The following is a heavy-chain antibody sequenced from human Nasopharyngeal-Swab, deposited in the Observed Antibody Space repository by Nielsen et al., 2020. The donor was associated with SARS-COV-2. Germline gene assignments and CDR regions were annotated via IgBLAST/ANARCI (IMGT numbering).Heavy chain of an antibody. Sequence: GGSLRLSCSASGFSITTYGMTWVRQAPGKGLEWVSGILELGSGIYYADSVWGRFSISRATSKNTVYLQMNSPRADDTALYFCTRGLTGHIVQWNPSPYWGQGTLVTVSS. D-gene: IGHD1-14*01. CDR3: TRGLTGHIVQWNPSPY. V-gene: IGHV3-23*01. J-gene: IGHJ4*02. CDR2: ILELGSGI. CDR1: GFSITTYG.